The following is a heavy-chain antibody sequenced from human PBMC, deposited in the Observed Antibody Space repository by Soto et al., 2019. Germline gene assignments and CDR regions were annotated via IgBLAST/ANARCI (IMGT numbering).Heavy chain of an antibody. D-gene: IGHD3-16*01. Sequence: QVQLQESGPGLVKPSETLSLTCTVYGGSISSYYWSWIRQPPGKGLEWIGYIYYSGSTNDNPSLKSRATIPVDPSKKPFSLSLSSVTAADTAVYYCARRYGGNFDYWGQGTLVTVSS. CDR1: GGSISSYY. J-gene: IGHJ4*02. CDR2: IYYSGST. CDR3: ARRYGGNFDY. V-gene: IGHV4-59*01.